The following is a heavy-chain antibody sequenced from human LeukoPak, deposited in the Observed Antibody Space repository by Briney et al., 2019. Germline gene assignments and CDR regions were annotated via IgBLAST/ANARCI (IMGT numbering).Heavy chain of an antibody. V-gene: IGHV1-8*01. CDR3: ARGSITMVRGVRSDAFDI. CDR2: MNPNSGNT. Sequence: ASVKVSCKASGYTFTSYDINWVRQATGQGLEWMGWMNPNSGNTGYAQKFQGRVTMTRNTSISTAYMELSSLRSEDTAVYYCARGSITMVRGVRSDAFDIWGQGTLVTVSS. CDR1: GYTFTSYD. D-gene: IGHD3-10*01. J-gene: IGHJ3*02.